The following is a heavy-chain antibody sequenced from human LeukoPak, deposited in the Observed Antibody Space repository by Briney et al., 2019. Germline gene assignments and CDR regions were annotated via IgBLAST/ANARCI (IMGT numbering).Heavy chain of an antibody. CDR3: AREGYSSGWFDY. V-gene: IGHV4-30-2*03. CDR2: IYHSGST. Sequence: SQTLSLTCAVSGGSISSGGYSWSWIRQPPGKGLEWIGSIYHSGSTYYNPSLKSRVTISVDTSKNQFSLKLSSVTAADTAVYYCAREGYSSGWFDYWGQGTLVTVSS. CDR1: GGSISSGGYS. J-gene: IGHJ4*02. D-gene: IGHD6-19*01.